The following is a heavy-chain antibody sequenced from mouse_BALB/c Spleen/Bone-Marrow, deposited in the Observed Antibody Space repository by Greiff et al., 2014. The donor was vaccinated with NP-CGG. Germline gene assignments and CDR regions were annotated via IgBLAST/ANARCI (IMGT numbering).Heavy chain of an antibody. CDR2: INPGSGGT. V-gene: IGHV1-54*01. D-gene: IGHD3-1*01. Sequence: VQLQQSGAELVRPGTSVKVSCKASGYAFTNYLIEWVKQRPGQGLEWIGMINPGSGGTNYNEKFKGKATLTADKSSSTAYMQLSSLTSEDSAVYFCARGHSSYFDYWGQGTTLTVSS. CDR1: GYAFTNYL. J-gene: IGHJ2*01. CDR3: ARGHSSYFDY.